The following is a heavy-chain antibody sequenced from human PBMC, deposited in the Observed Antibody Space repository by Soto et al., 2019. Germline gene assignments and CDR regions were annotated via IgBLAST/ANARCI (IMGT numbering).Heavy chain of an antibody. V-gene: IGHV4-59*08. CDR3: ARHGSDSGWFFFDP. CDR1: GGAIGCYY. J-gene: IGHJ5*02. Sequence: SETRSLTWSLSGGAIGCYYWSWIRQPPGKALEWIGYVSYSGSAYYHPSLKSRVSISIDTSKNQFSLKMISVTAADTAVYYCARHGSDSGWFFFDPWGQGALVTVSS. D-gene: IGHD6-19*01. CDR2: VSYSGSA.